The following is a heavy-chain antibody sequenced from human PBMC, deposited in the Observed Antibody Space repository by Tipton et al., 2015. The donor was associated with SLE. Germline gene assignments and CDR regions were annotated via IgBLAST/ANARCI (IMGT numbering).Heavy chain of an antibody. J-gene: IGHJ4*02. CDR3: ARSYYGSRHYYTHADH. V-gene: IGHV1-18*01. CDR2: ISAYNGNT. CDR1: EYTFSSYG. Sequence: QLVQSGAEVKKPGASVKVSCKAYEYTFSSYGISWVRQAPGQGLEWMGWISAYNGNTDYAQRLQGRVTMTADTSTTTAYMELRSLRSDDTAVYYCARSYYGSRHYYTHADHWGQGTQVTVSS. D-gene: IGHD3-10*01.